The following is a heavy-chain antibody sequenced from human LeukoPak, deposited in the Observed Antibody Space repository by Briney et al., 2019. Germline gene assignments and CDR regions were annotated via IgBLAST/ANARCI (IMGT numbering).Heavy chain of an antibody. CDR2: ISGSGGST. CDR3: VTHGSGSYPRS. V-gene: IGHV3-23*01. Sequence: GGSLRLSCAASGFTFSSYAMSWVRQAPGKGLEWVSAISGSGGSTYYADSVKGRFTISRDNSKNTLYLQMNSLRAEDTAVYYCVTHGSGSYPRSWGQGTLVTVSS. CDR1: GFTFSSYA. D-gene: IGHD3-10*01. J-gene: IGHJ4*02.